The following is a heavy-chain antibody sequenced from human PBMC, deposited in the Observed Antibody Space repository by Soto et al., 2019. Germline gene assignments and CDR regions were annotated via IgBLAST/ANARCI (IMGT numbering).Heavy chain of an antibody. Sequence: DVQLVESGGGLVQPGGSLSLSCTASGFTFSDFEMNWVRQAPGKGLEWVSYIIGSTIYYADSVKGRFTISRDDAKNSLYLQMHSLRAEDTAVYYCARGGVLRFFDEWGQGTLVTVSS. V-gene: IGHV3-48*03. CDR3: ARGGVLRFFDE. J-gene: IGHJ4*02. CDR2: IIGSTI. D-gene: IGHD3-3*01. CDR1: GFTFSDFE.